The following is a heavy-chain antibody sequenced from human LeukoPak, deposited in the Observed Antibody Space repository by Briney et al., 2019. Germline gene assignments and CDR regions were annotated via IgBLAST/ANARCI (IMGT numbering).Heavy chain of an antibody. J-gene: IGHJ3*02. D-gene: IGHD2-2*01. CDR1: GYTFTSYA. Sequence: EASVKVSCKASGYTFTSYAMNWVRQAPGQGLEWMGWINTNTGNPTYAQGFTGRFVFSLDTSVSTAYLQISSLKAEDTAVYYCASNHVVVPAAMPVGAFDIWGQGTMVTVSS. CDR3: ASNHVVVPAAMPVGAFDI. CDR2: INTNTGNP. V-gene: IGHV7-4-1*02.